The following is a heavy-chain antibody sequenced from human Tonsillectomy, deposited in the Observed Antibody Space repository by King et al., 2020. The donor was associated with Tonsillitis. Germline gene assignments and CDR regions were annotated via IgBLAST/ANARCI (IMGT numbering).Heavy chain of an antibody. D-gene: IGHD3-22*01. V-gene: IGHV4-39*06. J-gene: IGHJ6*02. CDR1: GGSISSSSYH. Sequence: QLQESGSGLVKPSETLSLICTVSGGSISSSSYHWGWIRQPPGKGLEWIGTGCHSGSTYYNPSLKSRVTISVDTSKNQIALKLSCVTAADSAVYYCARDDSSGYDYYYSGMDVWGQGTTVTVSS. CDR3: ARDDSSGYDYYYSGMDV. CDR2: GCHSGST.